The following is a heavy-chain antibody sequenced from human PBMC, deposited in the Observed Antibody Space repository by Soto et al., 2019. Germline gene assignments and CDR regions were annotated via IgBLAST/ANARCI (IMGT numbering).Heavy chain of an antibody. J-gene: IGHJ5*02. D-gene: IGHD3-10*01. V-gene: IGHV3-23*01. CDR3: ARDWYPTMVRGEHNWFDP. CDR2: MGGGGRST. CDR1: GFTFSSYA. Sequence: PGGSLRLSCAASGFTFSSYAMTWVRQAPGKGLEWVSSMGGGGRSTYYTDSVKGRFTISRDNSKSTLYLQMTSLRSEDTAVYYCARDWYPTMVRGEHNWFDPWGQGTLVTVSS.